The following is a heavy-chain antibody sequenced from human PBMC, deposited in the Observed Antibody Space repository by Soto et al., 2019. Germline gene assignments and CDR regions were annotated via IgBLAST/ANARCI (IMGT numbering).Heavy chain of an antibody. D-gene: IGHD6-13*01. CDR2: IKSKTDGGTT. J-gene: IGHJ4*02. CDR3: TTDRSSSWYFDY. V-gene: IGHV3-15*01. Sequence: PGGSLRLSCAASGFTFSNAWMSWVRQAPGKGLEWVGRIKSKTDGGTTDYAAPVKGRFTISRDDSKNTLYLQMNSLKTEDTAVYYCTTDRSSSWYFDYWGQGTLVTVSS. CDR1: GFTFSNAW.